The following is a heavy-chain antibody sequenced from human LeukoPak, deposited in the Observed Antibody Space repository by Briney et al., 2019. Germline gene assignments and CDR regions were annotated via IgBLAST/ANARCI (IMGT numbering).Heavy chain of an antibody. Sequence: ETLSLTCAVYGGSFSGYYWSWIRQPPGKGLEWIAEINHSGSTNYNPSLKSRVTISVDTSKNQFSLKLSSVTAADTAVYYCARDIVVVPAARAFDYWGQGTLVTVSS. D-gene: IGHD2-2*01. CDR1: GGSFSGYY. CDR3: ARDIVVVPAARAFDY. CDR2: INHSGST. V-gene: IGHV4-34*01. J-gene: IGHJ4*02.